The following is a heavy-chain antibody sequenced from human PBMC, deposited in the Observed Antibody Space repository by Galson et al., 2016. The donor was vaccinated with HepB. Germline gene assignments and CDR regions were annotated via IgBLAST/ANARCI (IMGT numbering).Heavy chain of an antibody. CDR1: GFTFPGYA. V-gene: IGHV3-9*01. D-gene: IGHD6-13*01. Sequence: SLRLSCAASGFTFPGYAMHWVRQVPGKGLEWVSGVSWNGVSVGYAASVQGRFTISRDNAKNSLYLQMNSLRPEDTAFYYCAKGPTSTWYAGDCFDPWGQGTLVTVSS. CDR2: VSWNGVSV. J-gene: IGHJ5*01. CDR3: AKGPTSTWYAGDCFDP.